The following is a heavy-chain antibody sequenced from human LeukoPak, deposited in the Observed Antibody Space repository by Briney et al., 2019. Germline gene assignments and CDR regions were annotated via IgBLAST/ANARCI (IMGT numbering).Heavy chain of an antibody. CDR3: AKIHGSGSYYSPNFDY. J-gene: IGHJ4*02. CDR1: GFTFSSYA. Sequence: GGSLRLSCAASGFTFSSYAMSWVRQAPGKGLEWVSAISTSDSSTYYADSVKGRFTISRDNSKNTLYLQMNSLRAEDTAVYYCAKIHGSGSYYSPNFDYWSQGTLVTVSS. V-gene: IGHV3-23*01. CDR2: ISTSDSST. D-gene: IGHD3-10*01.